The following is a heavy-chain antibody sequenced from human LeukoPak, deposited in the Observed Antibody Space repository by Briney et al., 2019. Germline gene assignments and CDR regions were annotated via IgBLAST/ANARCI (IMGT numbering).Heavy chain of an antibody. CDR1: GFTFSCYW. CDR3: ARSIPYGTTWYGRSDY. CDR2: IKLDGSEK. D-gene: IGHD6-13*01. J-gene: IGHJ4*02. Sequence: GGSLRFSCAASGFTFSCYWMSWVRQAPGKGLEWVANIKLDGSEKNYVDSVKGRFTISRDNALNSLYLQMNSLRAEDTAIYYCARSIPYGTTWYGRSDYWGQGTLVTVSS. V-gene: IGHV3-7*03.